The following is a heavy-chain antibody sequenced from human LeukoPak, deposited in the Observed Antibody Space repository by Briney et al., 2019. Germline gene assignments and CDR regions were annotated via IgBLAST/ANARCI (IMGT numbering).Heavy chain of an antibody. D-gene: IGHD2-2*01. CDR1: GGSISSFY. CDR3: ARTIVVVPAAIYYGMDL. V-gene: IGHV4-59*01. J-gene: IGHJ6*02. CDR2: VYKTGHT. Sequence: SETLSLTCTVSGGSISSFYWSWIRQPPGKGLEWIGFVYKTGHTNYNPSLKSRVAISLDGSKNQFSLKLSSVTAADTAMYYCARTIVVVPAAIYYGMDLWGQGTTVTVSS.